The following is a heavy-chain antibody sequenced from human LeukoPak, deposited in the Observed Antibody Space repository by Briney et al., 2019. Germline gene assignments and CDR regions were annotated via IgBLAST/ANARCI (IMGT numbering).Heavy chain of an antibody. CDR3: ARGGLDPFYYYYGMDV. V-gene: IGHV1-18*01. Sequence: ASVKVSCKASGYTFTSYGISWVRQAPGQGLEWMGWISAYNGNTNYAQKLQGRVTMTTDTSTSTAYMELRSLRSDDTAVYYCARGGLDPFYYYYGMDVWGQGTTVTVSS. CDR2: ISAYNGNT. J-gene: IGHJ6*02. CDR1: GYTFTSYG. D-gene: IGHD5-12*01.